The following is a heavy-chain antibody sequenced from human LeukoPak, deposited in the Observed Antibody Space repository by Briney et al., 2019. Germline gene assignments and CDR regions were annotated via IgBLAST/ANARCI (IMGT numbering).Heavy chain of an antibody. J-gene: IGHJ4*02. Sequence: GGSLRLSCAASGFTFSSYAFHWVRQAPGKGLEYVSAISSNGRSTYYADSVKGRFTISRDNSKNTLYLQMGSLRAEDMAVYYCAREDYGSGSYPLDYWGQGTLVTVSS. CDR1: GFTFSSYA. CDR2: ISSNGRST. V-gene: IGHV3-64*02. D-gene: IGHD3-10*01. CDR3: AREDYGSGSYPLDY.